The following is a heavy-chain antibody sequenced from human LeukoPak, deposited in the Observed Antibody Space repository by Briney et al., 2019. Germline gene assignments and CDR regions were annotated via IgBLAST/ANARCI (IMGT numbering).Heavy chain of an antibody. CDR3: ASTVYSSSWYSAY. CDR2: IYPGDSDT. J-gene: IGHJ4*02. CDR1: GSRFTSYW. Sequence: PGESLKISFKGSGSRFTSYWIGWVRQMPGKGLEWMGIIYPGDSDTRYSPSFQGQVTISADKSISTAYLQWSSLKASDTAMYYCASTVYSSSWYSAYWGQGTLVTVSS. V-gene: IGHV5-51*01. D-gene: IGHD6-13*01.